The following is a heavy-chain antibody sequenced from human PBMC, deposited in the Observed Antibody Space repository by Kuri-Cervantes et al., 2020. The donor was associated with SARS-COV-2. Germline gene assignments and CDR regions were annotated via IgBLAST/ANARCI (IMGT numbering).Heavy chain of an antibody. CDR2: ISSSSSYI. D-gene: IGHD4/OR15-4a*01. CDR1: GFTFSSYS. J-gene: IGHJ5*02. Sequence: GEPLKISCAASGFTFSSYSMNWVRQAPGKGLEWVSSISSSSSYIYYADSVKGRFTISRDNAKNSLYLQMNSLRAEDTAVYYCARDPNANHNNWFDPWGQGTLVTVSS. CDR3: ARDPNANHNNWFDP. V-gene: IGHV3-21*01.